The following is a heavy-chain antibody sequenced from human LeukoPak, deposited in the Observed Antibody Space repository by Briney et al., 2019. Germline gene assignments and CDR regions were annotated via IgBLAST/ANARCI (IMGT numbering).Heavy chain of an antibody. V-gene: IGHV4-34*01. Sequence: PSETLSLTCAVYGGSFSGYYWSWIRQPPGKGLEWIGEINHSGSTNYNPSLKSRVTISVDTSKNQFSLKPSSVTAADTAVYYCARLGDYWGQGTLVTVSS. J-gene: IGHJ4*02. CDR2: INHSGST. CDR1: GGSFSGYY. CDR3: ARLGDY.